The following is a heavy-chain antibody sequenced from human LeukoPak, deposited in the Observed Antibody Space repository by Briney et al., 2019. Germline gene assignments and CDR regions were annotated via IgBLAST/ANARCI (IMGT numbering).Heavy chain of an antibody. CDR1: GFTFSSYE. Sequence: GSLRLSCAASGFTFSSYEMNWVRQAPGKGLEWVSYISSSGSTIYYADSVKGRFTISRDNAKNSLYLQMNSLRAEDTAVYYCARVRWFGESPDYWGQGTLVTVSS. D-gene: IGHD3-10*01. J-gene: IGHJ4*02. CDR3: ARVRWFGESPDY. CDR2: ISSSGSTI. V-gene: IGHV3-48*03.